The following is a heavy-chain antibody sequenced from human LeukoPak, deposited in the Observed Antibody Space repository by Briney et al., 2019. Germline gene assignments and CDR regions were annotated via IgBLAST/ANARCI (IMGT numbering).Heavy chain of an antibody. J-gene: IGHJ4*02. CDR3: ARGFGRLGVDTAMVPGY. CDR1: GGSITGYY. D-gene: IGHD5-18*01. Sequence: SETLSLTCTVSGGSITGYYWSWIRQPPGKGLEWIGYVFYSGGTLYNPSLKSRVAISVDTSKTQFSLKLTSVTAADTAVYYCARGFGRLGVDTAMVPGYWGQGTLVTVSS. CDR2: VFYSGGT. V-gene: IGHV4-59*08.